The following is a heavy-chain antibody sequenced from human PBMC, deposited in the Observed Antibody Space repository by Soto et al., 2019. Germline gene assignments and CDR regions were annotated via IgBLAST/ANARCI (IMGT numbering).Heavy chain of an antibody. CDR2: ISFAGSKK. D-gene: IGHD2-21*01. CDR3: ARLPGPVVAVVYLYPVDGREPVSDADV. CDR1: GFTFSSYP. J-gene: IGHJ6*02. Sequence: QMQLVESVGGVVHPGRSLRLSCAASGFTFSSYPMHWVRQAPGKGLEWVAVISFAGSKKYDADSGKGRFFISTDTSKNMLCRHMNSLGGEDSAVYYCARLPGPVVAVVYLYPVDGREPVSDADVWGQGTAVTVSS. V-gene: IGHV3-30-3*01.